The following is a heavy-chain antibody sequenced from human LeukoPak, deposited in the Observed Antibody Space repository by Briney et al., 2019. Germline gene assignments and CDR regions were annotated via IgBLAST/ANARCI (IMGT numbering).Heavy chain of an antibody. Sequence: SETLSLTCTVSGGSVSSGSYYWSWIRQPPGKGLEWIGYVYYSGSTNYNPSRKSRVNISVDTSKNQFSLKLSSVTAADTAVYYCARTQYCSSTSCYFGYCDYWGQGTLVTVSS. CDR3: ARTQYCSSTSCYFGYCDY. D-gene: IGHD2-2*01. J-gene: IGHJ4*02. CDR1: GGSVSSGSYY. V-gene: IGHV4-61*01. CDR2: VYYSGST.